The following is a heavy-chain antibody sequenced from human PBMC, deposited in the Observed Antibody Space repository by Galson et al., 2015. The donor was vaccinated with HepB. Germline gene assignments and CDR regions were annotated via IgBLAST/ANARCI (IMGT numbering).Heavy chain of an antibody. CDR2: SSAYNGNT. CDR1: GYTFTSYG. CDR3: ARVSFGRYYYDSSGYSGLYDRPYYFDY. D-gene: IGHD3-22*01. J-gene: IGHJ4*02. V-gene: IGHV1-18*01. Sequence: SVKVSCKASGYTFTSYGISWVRQAPGQGLEWMGWSSAYNGNTNYAQKLQGRVTMTTDTSTSTAYMELRSLRSDDTAVYYCARVSFGRYYYDSSGYSGLYDRPYYFDYWGQGTLVTVSS.